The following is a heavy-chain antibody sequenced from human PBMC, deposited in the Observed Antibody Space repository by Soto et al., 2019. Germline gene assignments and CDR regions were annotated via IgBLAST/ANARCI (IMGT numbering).Heavy chain of an antibody. CDR2: IYHGGST. CDR3: ARGVTMVRGVIHTPYFDY. D-gene: IGHD3-10*01. J-gene: IGHJ4*02. Sequence: SETLSLTCTVSGGSISSTGWWSWVRQSPGKGLEWIGDIYHGGSTNYNPSLKSRVTISVDTSKNQFSLKLSSVTAADTAVYYCARGVTMVRGVIHTPYFDYWGQGTLVTVSS. CDR1: GGSISSTGW. V-gene: IGHV4-4*02.